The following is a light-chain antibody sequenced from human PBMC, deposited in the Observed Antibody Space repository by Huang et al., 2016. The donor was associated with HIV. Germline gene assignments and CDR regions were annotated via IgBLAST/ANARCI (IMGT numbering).Light chain of an antibody. CDR2: AAS. Sequence: EIVMTQSPGTLSVAPGERATLSCRASQTINTNLAWFQQKPGQAPRLLISAASTRTADFPARFSGSGSRTEFTLTISSLQSEDIAVYYCQQYNDWPRSFGQGTKVEIK. V-gene: IGKV3-15*01. CDR3: QQYNDWPRS. CDR1: QTINTN. J-gene: IGKJ1*01.